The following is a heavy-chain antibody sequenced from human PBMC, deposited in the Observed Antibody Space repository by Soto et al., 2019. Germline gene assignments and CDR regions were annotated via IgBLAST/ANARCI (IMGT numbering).Heavy chain of an antibody. CDR1: AGSFGGYC. D-gene: IGHD3-22*01. CDR3: ARGLLTSYYDSSGYYFGDCFDL. CDR2: INHSEST. Sequence: TMSLTSPVYAGSFGGYCGSWIRPPHRKLLEWIGEINHSESTNYNPSHKSRITISVDTSKNQFSLKLSSVTAADTAVYYCARGLLTSYYDSSGYYFGDCFDLWGQGTLVTVSS. J-gene: IGHJ5*02. V-gene: IGHV4-34*01.